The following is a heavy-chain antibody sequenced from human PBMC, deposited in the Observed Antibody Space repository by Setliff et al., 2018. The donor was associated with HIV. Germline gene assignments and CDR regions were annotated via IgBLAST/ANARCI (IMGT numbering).Heavy chain of an antibody. CDR1: DGSFSGFY. CDR3: ARGAYCGGASCSLTRFDP. V-gene: IGHV4-34*01. CDR2: IKHGGSA. Sequence: SETLSLTCAVYDGSFSGFYWTWIRQPPGKGLEWIGEIKHGGSANYNPSLKSRVTISVDGSTNQFSLKLGSVTAADAAVYYCARGAYCGGASCSLTRFDPWGQGTLVTVSS. D-gene: IGHD2-15*01. J-gene: IGHJ5*02.